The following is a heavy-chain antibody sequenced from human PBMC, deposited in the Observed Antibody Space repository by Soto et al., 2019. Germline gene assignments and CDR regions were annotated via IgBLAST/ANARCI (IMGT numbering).Heavy chain of an antibody. V-gene: IGHV4-4*07. Sequence: PSETLSLTCTVSGGSISSYYWSWIRQSAGKGLEWIGRMSSSGNTNYNLSLKSRVTLSVDTSKNQFSLKVNSVTAADAAVYFCARDGTIGGTTAFDIWGQGTMVTVSS. CDR3: ARDGTIGGTTAFDI. D-gene: IGHD1-1*01. CDR2: MSSSGNT. CDR1: GGSISSYY. J-gene: IGHJ3*02.